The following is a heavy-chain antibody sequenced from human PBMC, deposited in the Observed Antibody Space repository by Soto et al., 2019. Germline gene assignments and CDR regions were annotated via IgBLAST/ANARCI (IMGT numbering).Heavy chain of an antibody. D-gene: IGHD6-19*01. Sequence: QVQLQQWGAGLLKASETLSLTCAVVGDSLRGQSWNWIRQSPGKGLEWIGELDQSGGTNYNPSLTSRAIISDDTSKNQFSLTLPSVTAADTAVYYCAREDSYGWSGESLDVWGQGTTVTVSS. J-gene: IGHJ6*02. CDR3: AREDSYGWSGESLDV. V-gene: IGHV4-34*01. CDR2: LDQSGGT. CDR1: GDSLRGQS.